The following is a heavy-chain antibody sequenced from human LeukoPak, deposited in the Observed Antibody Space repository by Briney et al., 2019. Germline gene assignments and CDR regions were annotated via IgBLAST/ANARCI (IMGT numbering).Heavy chain of an antibody. D-gene: IGHD3-16*01. CDR3: AREKIGTGTVLGKDYYYMDV. V-gene: IGHV4-4*02. J-gene: IGHJ6*03. Sequence: SETLSLTCTVSSGSIFNNNWWSWVRPPPGEGLEWIGQIFHSGSTSYSPSLKSRVTISVDTSKNQFSLKLSSVTAADTAMYYCAREKIGTGTVLGKDYYYMDVWGKGTTVTVSS. CDR1: SGSIFNNNW. CDR2: IFHSGST.